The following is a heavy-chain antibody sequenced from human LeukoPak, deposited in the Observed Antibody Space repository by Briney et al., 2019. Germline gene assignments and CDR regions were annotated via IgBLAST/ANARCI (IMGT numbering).Heavy chain of an antibody. J-gene: IGHJ4*02. V-gene: IGHV3-23*01. CDR2: ISGSGGST. Sequence: GGSLRLSCAASGFTFSSYAMSWVRQAPGKGLEWVSAISGSGGSTYYADSVKGRFTISRDNSKNTLYLQMNSLRAEDTAVYYCVKDDHYGDYLGLFDYWGQGTLVTVSS. CDR1: GFTFSSYA. D-gene: IGHD4-17*01. CDR3: VKDDHYGDYLGLFDY.